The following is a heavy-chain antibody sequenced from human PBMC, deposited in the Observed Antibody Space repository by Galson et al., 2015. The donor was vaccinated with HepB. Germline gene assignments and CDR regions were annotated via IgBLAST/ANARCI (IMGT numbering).Heavy chain of an antibody. Sequence: SLRLSCAASGFTFSNYNMNWVRQAPGKGLEWVSSISSSSDYIDYADSLKGRFTISRDNAKNSLYLQMNSLRAEDTAVYYCASRIAAAGWDYFHYWGQGTLVTVSS. CDR1: GFTFSNYN. D-gene: IGHD6-13*01. J-gene: IGHJ4*02. CDR3: ASRIAAAGWDYFHY. CDR2: ISSSSDYI. V-gene: IGHV3-21*01.